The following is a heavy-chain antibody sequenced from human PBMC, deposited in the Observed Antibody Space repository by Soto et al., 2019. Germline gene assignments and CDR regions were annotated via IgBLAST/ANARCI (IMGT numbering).Heavy chain of an antibody. CDR3: ARLVYDTRLNYMYFDF. J-gene: IGHJ4*02. CDR1: GVSLTSGNW. Sequence: SETLSLTCAVSGVSLTSGNWWTGVRQSPQRGLEYIGEIFHDGTANYYPSFERRVAMSVDTSRNQFSLKLTSVTAADTAVYFCARLVYDTRLNYMYFDFWGPGTLVAVS. CDR2: IFHDGTA. V-gene: IGHV4-4*02. D-gene: IGHD3-10*01.